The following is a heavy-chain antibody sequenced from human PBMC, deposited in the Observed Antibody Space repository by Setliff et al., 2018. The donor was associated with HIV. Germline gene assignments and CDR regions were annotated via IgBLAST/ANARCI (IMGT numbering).Heavy chain of an antibody. D-gene: IGHD2-2*01. CDR2: IDLYGSEK. CDR3: AKFRYAIKSTYYFDS. CDR1: GFTFGDYA. Sequence: GSLRLSCTASGFTFGDYAMSWVRQAPGKGLEWVANIDLYGSEKNYVDSVEGRFTISRDNAKNSVYLQVHSLRVEDTAMYYCAKFRYAIKSTYYFDSWGQGTLVTVSS. J-gene: IGHJ4*02. V-gene: IGHV3-7*01.